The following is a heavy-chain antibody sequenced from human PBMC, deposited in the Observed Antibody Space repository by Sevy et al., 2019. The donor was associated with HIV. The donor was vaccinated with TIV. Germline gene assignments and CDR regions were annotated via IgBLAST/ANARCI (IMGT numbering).Heavy chain of an antibody. D-gene: IGHD6-13*01. CDR2: IKQDGSEK. V-gene: IGHV3-7*01. Sequence: GGSLRLSCAVSGFTFSSFWMSWVRQAPGKGLEWVANIKQDGSEKYYVDSVKGQFTISRDNAKNSLYLQMNSLRAEDTAVYYCAREGSSPNAFDIWGQGTMVTVSS. CDR3: AREGSSPNAFDI. CDR1: GFTFSSFW. J-gene: IGHJ3*02.